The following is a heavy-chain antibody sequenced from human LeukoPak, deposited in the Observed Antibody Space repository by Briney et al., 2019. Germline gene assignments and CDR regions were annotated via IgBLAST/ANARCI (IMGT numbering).Heavy chain of an antibody. J-gene: IGHJ1*01. V-gene: IGHV3-7*01. CDR2: IKQDGSEK. CDR3: ARDKPLYSSSWSPFQH. D-gene: IGHD6-13*01. Sequence: GGSLRLSCAASGFTFSSYWTSWVRQAPGKGLEWVANIKQDGSEKYYVDSVKGRFTISRDNAKNSLYLQMNSLRAEDTAVYYCARDKPLYSSSWSPFQHWGQGTLVTVSS. CDR1: GFTFSSYW.